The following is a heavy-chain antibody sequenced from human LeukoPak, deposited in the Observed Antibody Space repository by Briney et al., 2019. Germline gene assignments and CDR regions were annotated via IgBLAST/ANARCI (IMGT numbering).Heavy chain of an antibody. CDR1: GGTYSSYA. CDR2: IIPILGIA. Sequence: ASVEVSCKASGGTYSSYAISWVRQAPGQGLEWMGRIIPILGIANYAQKFQGRVTMTRNTSISTAYMELSSLRSEDTAVYYCARAHRGRRLDYWGQGTLVTVSS. D-gene: IGHD3-10*01. CDR3: ARAHRGRRLDY. V-gene: IGHV1-69*04. J-gene: IGHJ4*02.